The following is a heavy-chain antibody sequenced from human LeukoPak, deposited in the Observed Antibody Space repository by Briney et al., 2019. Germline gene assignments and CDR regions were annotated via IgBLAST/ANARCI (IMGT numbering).Heavy chain of an antibody. Sequence: QSGGSLRLSCAASGFTFSNYWMHWVRQAPGKGLVWVSRINSDGRSTSYADSVKGRFTISRDNAKNTLYLQMNCLRAEDTAVYYCARGYYDSSGYYLIDYWGQGTLVTVSS. CDR3: ARGYYDSSGYYLIDY. CDR2: INSDGRST. V-gene: IGHV3-74*01. J-gene: IGHJ4*02. CDR1: GFTFSNYW. D-gene: IGHD3-22*01.